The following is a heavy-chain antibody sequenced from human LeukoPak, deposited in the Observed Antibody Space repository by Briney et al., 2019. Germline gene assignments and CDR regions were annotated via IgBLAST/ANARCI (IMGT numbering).Heavy chain of an antibody. CDR1: GFSLSDCY. CDR2: VSSSGSII. D-gene: IGHD3-9*01. CDR3: ARAGYYDILTGFIPSFDY. V-gene: IGHV3-11*01. J-gene: IGHJ4*02. Sequence: GGSLRLSCAASGFSLSDCYMSWIRQAPGKGLEWVSYVSSSGSIIYYADSVKGRFTISRDNAKNSLYLQMNSLRAEDTAVYYCARAGYYDILTGFIPSFDYWGQGTLVTVSS.